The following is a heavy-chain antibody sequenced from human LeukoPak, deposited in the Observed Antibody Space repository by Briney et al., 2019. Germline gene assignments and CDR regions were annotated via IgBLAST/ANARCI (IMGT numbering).Heavy chain of an antibody. D-gene: IGHD3-22*01. V-gene: IGHV1-18*01. CDR2: ISAYNGNT. CDR1: GYTFTSYG. Sequence: ASVKVSCKASGYTFTSYGISWVRQAPGQGLEWMGWISAYNGNTNYAQKLQGRVTMTTDTSTSTAYMELRSLRSDDTAVYYCARAYYYDSSGYYYDLSTQFDYWGQGTLVTVSS. CDR3: ARAYYYDSSGYYYDLSTQFDY. J-gene: IGHJ4*02.